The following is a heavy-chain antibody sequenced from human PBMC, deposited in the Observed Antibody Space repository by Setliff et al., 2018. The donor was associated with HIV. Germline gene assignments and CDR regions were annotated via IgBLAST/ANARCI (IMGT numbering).Heavy chain of an antibody. D-gene: IGHD3-10*01. CDR3: AREVLRGGDDAFGL. J-gene: IGHJ3*01. Sequence: GGSLRLSCSASGFLFNRYSLNWVRQVPGRGPEWVASISNSSRYYWVKARYGDSVRGRFTISGDYAKNSVYLQMNSLRVEDSAVYYCAREVLRGGDDAFGLWGRGTVVTVSS. V-gene: IGHV3-21*01. CDR2: ISNSSRYY. CDR1: GFLFNRYS.